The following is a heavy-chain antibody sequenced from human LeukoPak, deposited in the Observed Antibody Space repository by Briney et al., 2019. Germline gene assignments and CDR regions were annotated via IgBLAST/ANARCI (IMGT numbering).Heavy chain of an antibody. D-gene: IGHD5-18*01. V-gene: IGHV1-24*01. CDR1: GYTLTELS. CDR3: ATGRQLWSGWKYYYGMDV. CDR2: FDPEDGET. Sequence: ASVKVSCKVSGYTLTELSMHWVRQAPGKGLEWMGGFDPEDGETIYAQKFQGRVTMTEDTSTDTAYMELSSLRSEDTAVYYCATGRQLWSGWKYYYGMDVWGQGTTVTVSS. J-gene: IGHJ6*02.